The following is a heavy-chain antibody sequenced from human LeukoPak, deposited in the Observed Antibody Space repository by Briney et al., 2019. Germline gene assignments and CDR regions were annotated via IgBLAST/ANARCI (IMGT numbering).Heavy chain of an antibody. CDR3: ATDQYTSSSGRFDP. D-gene: IGHD6-6*01. CDR2: MNPNSGDT. V-gene: IGHV1-2*02. J-gene: IGHJ5*02. CDR1: GYTFTTKY. Sequence: ASVTVSFKASGYTFTTKYMHWVRQAPGQGLEWMGWMNPNSGDTKYAQKFQGRVTMTRDTSITTAYMELSRLRSDDTAVYYCATDQYTSSSGRFDPWGQGSLVTVSS.